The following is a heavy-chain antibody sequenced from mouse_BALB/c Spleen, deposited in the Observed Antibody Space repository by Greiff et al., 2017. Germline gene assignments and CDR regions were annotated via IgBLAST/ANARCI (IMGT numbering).Heavy chain of an antibody. Sequence: EVQLVESGGGLVKPGGSLKLSCAASGFTFSSYTMSWVRQTPGKRLEWVANISSGGSYTYYPDSVKGRFTISRDNAKNTLYLQMGSLKSEDTAIYDCTRDYGSSYVDDMDYWGQGTSVTVSS. V-gene: IGHV5-6-4*01. J-gene: IGHJ4*01. CDR2: ISSGGSYT. CDR1: GFTFSSYT. CDR3: TRDYGSSYVDDMDY. D-gene: IGHD1-1*01.